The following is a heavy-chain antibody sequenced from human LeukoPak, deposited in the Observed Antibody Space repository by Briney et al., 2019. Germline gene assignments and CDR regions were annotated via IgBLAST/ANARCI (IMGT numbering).Heavy chain of an antibody. D-gene: IGHD2-2*01. CDR3: ARGYCSSTSCYLTRSAFDI. CDR2: IIPILGIA. Sequence: ASVKVSCKASGGTFSSYAISWVRQAPGQGLEWMGRIIPILGIANYAQKFQGRVTITADKSTSTAYMELSSLRSEDTAVYYCARGYCSSTSCYLTRSAFDIWGQGTMVTVSS. J-gene: IGHJ3*02. CDR1: GGTFSSYA. V-gene: IGHV1-69*04.